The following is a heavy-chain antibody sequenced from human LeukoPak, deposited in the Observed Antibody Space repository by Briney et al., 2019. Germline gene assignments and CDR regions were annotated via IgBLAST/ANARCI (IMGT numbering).Heavy chain of an antibody. Sequence: SETLSLTCTVSGGSISNYYWSWIRQPPGKGLEWVGYIFYSGTTDSNPSLKSRVTISVDTSKNQFSLKLSSVTAADTAVYYCARTYCSGGSCHFDYWGQGTLVTVSS. CDR1: GGSISNYY. V-gene: IGHV4-59*08. CDR3: ARTYCSGGSCHFDY. J-gene: IGHJ4*02. D-gene: IGHD2-15*01. CDR2: IFYSGTT.